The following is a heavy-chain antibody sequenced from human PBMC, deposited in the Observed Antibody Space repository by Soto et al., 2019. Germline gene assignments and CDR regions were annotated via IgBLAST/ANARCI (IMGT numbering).Heavy chain of an antibody. CDR1: GFTFSNYA. J-gene: IGHJ5*02. V-gene: IGHV3-23*01. CDR3: AKDTVNTVTTSHNFFAP. D-gene: IGHD4-17*01. Sequence: VGSLRLSCAAYGFTFSNYAMYWIRQAPGKGLEWVSGIVGSGAKTWYADSVNGRFTISRDNSGNTLYLQMNSLRAEDTAVYYCAKDTVNTVTTSHNFFAPWGQGTRATVS. CDR2: IVGSGAKT.